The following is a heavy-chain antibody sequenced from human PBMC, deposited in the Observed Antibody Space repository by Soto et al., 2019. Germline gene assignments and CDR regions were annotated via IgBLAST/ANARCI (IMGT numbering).Heavy chain of an antibody. CDR3: AKMGALMVGGVHYYFDY. J-gene: IGHJ4*02. D-gene: IGHD3-10*01. Sequence: GGSLRLSCAASGFTFSSYAMSWVRQAPGKGLEWVSAISGSGGSTYYADSVKGRFTISRDNSKNTLYLQMNSLRAEDTAVYYCAKMGALMVGGVHYYFDYWGQGTLVTVPS. V-gene: IGHV3-23*01. CDR1: GFTFSSYA. CDR2: ISGSGGST.